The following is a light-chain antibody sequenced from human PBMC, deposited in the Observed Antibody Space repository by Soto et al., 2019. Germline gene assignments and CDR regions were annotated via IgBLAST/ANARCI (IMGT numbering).Light chain of an antibody. V-gene: IGKV3-20*01. J-gene: IGKJ1*01. CDR2: GAC. CDR3: QQYMSSVT. Sequence: EIVLTQSLGSLSLSPGQRATLSCRASQSVDTTFFAWYQKKPGQAPRILIYGACKRATGIPVRFSGSGSGTDFTLIISRLEPEDFAGYYCQQYMSSVTFGQGTKVEIK. CDR1: QSVDTTF.